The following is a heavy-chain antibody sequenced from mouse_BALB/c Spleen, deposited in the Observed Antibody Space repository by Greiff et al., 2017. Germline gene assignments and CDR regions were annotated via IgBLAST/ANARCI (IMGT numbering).Heavy chain of an antibody. CDR1: GYTFTSYW. CDR3: TRSYYGNYAMDY. J-gene: IGHJ4*01. Sequence: QVQLQQPGAELVKPGASVKMSCKASGYTFTSYWMHWVKQRPGQGLEWIGVIDPSDSYTSYNQKFKGKATLTVDTSSSTAYMQLSSLTSEDSAVYYCTRSYYGNYAMDYWGRGTSVTVSS. CDR2: IDPSDSYT. D-gene: IGHD2-10*01. V-gene: IGHV1S127*01.